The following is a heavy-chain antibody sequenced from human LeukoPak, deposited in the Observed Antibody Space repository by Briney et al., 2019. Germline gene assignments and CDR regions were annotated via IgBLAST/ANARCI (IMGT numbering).Heavy chain of an antibody. CDR1: GFTFSSCS. CDR2: ISSSSSYI. Sequence: GGSLRLSCAASGFTFSSCSMNWVRQAPGKGLEWVSSISSSSSYIYYADSVKGRFTISRDNAKNSLYLQMNSLRAEDTAVYYCATSAHYYDRPFDYWGQGTLVTVSS. D-gene: IGHD3-22*01. J-gene: IGHJ4*02. CDR3: ATSAHYYDRPFDY. V-gene: IGHV3-21*01.